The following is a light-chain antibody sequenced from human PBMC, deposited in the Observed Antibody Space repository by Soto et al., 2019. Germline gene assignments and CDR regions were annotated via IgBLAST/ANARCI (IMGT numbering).Light chain of an antibody. V-gene: IGKV3-20*01. J-gene: IGKJ1*01. CDR2: AAS. CDR3: QQYGGSPWT. CDR1: QSVGSNY. Sequence: EIVLTQSPGTLSLSPGDRATLSCRASQSVGSNYFAWYLQKPGQAPRLLIYAASSRAPGIPARFSGSGAGTDFTLTISRLDPEDFAVYHCQQYGGSPWTFGQGTKVEIK.